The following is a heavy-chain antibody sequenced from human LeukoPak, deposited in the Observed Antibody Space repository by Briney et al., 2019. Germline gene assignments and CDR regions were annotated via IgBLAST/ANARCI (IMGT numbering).Heavy chain of an antibody. CDR3: ARAIVGPTGRFDP. CDR2: ISSAGTYI. V-gene: IGHV3-21*01. D-gene: IGHD1-26*01. CDR1: GFTFSTND. J-gene: IGHJ5*02. Sequence: PGGSLRLSCAASGFTFSTNDMSWVRQAPGNGLELFSSISSAGTYIYYADSVKGRFTISRDNAKNSLYLQMNSLRAEDTAVYYCARAIVGPTGRFDPWGQGTLVTVSS.